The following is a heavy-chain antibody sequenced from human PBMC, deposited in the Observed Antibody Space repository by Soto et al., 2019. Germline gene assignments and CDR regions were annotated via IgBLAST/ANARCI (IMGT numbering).Heavy chain of an antibody. Sequence: SETLSLTCTVSGGSITGYYWSWIRQPPEKGLEWIGYIYYSGSTKYNPSLKSRVTISVDTSKNQFSLKLSSVTAADTAVYYCARLFWDTSSSRLFDYWGQGTLVTVSS. CDR1: GGSITGYY. CDR3: ARLFWDTSSSRLFDY. D-gene: IGHD6-6*01. CDR2: IYYSGST. V-gene: IGHV4-59*08. J-gene: IGHJ4*02.